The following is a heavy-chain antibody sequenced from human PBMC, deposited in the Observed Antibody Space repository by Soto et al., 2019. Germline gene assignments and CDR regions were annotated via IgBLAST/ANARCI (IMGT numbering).Heavy chain of an antibody. V-gene: IGHV3-30-3*01. J-gene: IGHJ4*02. Sequence: GGSLRLSCAASGFTFSSYAMHWVRQAPGKGLEWVAVISYDGSNKYYADSVKGRFTISRDNSKNTLYLQMNSLRAEDTAVYYCARDAWYMSSGWPAYYFDYWGQGTLVTVSS. CDR3: ARDAWYMSSGWPAYYFDY. D-gene: IGHD6-19*01. CDR1: GFTFSSYA. CDR2: ISYDGSNK.